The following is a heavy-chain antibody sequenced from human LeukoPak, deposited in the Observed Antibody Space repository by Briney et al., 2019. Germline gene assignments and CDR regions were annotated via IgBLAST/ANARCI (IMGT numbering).Heavy chain of an antibody. V-gene: IGHV4-59*01. D-gene: IGHD6-13*01. CDR2: IYYSGST. J-gene: IGHJ5*02. Sequence: ATLSLTCPVSGGSISSYYWSWIRQPPGKGLEWIGYIYYSGSTNYNPSLKSRVTISVDTSKNQFSLKLSSVTAADTAVYYCASLYSSSWANWFDPWGQGTLVTVSS. CDR1: GGSISSYY. CDR3: ASLYSSSWANWFDP.